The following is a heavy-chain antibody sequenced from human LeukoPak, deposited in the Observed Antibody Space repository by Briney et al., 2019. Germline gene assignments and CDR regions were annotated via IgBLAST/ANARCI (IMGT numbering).Heavy chain of an antibody. Sequence: SVKVSCKASGGTFSSYAISWVRQAPGQGLEGMGGIIPIFGTANYAQKFQGRVTITTDESTSTAYMELSSLRSEDTAVYYCARGQGRNMISEPFDYWGQGTLVTVSS. CDR1: GGTFSSYA. J-gene: IGHJ4*02. CDR3: ARGQGRNMISEPFDY. CDR2: IIPIFGTA. D-gene: IGHD3-22*01. V-gene: IGHV1-69*05.